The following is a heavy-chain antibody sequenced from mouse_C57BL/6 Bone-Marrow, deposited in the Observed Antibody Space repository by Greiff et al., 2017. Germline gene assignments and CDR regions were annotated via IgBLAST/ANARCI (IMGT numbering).Heavy chain of an antibody. J-gene: IGHJ1*03. CDR3: ARLTTAFDV. V-gene: IGHV1-50*01. Sequence: QVKLQQPGAELVKPGASVKLSCKASGYTFTSYWLQWVQPRPGQGLEWIGEIDPSDSYTNYTQKFKGKATVTGDTSYSTAYMQLSSLTSEDSAVYYCARLTTAFDVWGTGTTVTVSA. D-gene: IGHD1-2*01. CDR1: GYTFTSYW. CDR2: IDPSDSYT.